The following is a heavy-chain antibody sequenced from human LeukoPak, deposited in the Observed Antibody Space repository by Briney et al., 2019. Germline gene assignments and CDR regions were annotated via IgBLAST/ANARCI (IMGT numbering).Heavy chain of an antibody. J-gene: IGHJ4*02. CDR3: ARDHYYGSGSHGGFDY. CDR1: GFTFSDYS. V-gene: IGHV3-21*01. D-gene: IGHD3-10*01. Sequence: GGSLRLSCAASGFTFSDYSMNWVRQAPGKGLEWVSSISSSSSYIFYADSVKGRSTISRDNAKSSLYQQMNSLRAEDTAVYYCARDHYYGSGSHGGFDYWGQGTLVTVSS. CDR2: ISSSSSYI.